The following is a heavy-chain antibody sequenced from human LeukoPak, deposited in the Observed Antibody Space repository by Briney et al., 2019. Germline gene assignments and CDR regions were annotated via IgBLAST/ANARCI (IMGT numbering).Heavy chain of an antibody. CDR2: IYNGRNT. V-gene: IGHV4-59*08. CDR1: GASTSSRY. J-gene: IGHJ4*02. Sequence: SETLSLTCSAPGASTSSRYWSWIRQSPGRTLEWIGHIYNGRNTKYNPSLTSRVTISVDTSKNQFSLRMTSVTAADTAIYYCAQTTGWPGFDFWGPGALVTVSS. CDR3: AQTTGWPGFDF. D-gene: IGHD6-19*01.